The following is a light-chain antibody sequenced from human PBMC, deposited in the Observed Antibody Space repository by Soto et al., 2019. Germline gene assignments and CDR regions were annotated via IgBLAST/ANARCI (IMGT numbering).Light chain of an antibody. CDR1: QGLSTY. CDR3: QQYKDYVYT. CDR2: DVS. Sequence: DIQLTQSPSFLSASVGDRVTITCRASQGLSTYLAWYQQKPGKAPKLLISDVSTLERGVPSRFSGSGSATEFTLTISGLQPDDFATYYCQQYKDYVYTFGQGTKVDI. J-gene: IGKJ2*01. V-gene: IGKV1-9*01.